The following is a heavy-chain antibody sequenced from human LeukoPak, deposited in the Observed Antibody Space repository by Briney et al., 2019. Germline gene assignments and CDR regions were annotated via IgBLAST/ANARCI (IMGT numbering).Heavy chain of an antibody. CDR1: RFTVSSNY. Sequence: GGSLRLSCAASRFTVSSNYMSWVRQAPGKGLEWVSVTYSGGSTYYADSVKGRFTISRDNSKNTLYLQMNSLRAEDTAVYYCARAAVAVDWFDPWGQGTLVTVSS. J-gene: IGHJ5*02. D-gene: IGHD6-19*01. CDR2: TYSGGST. V-gene: IGHV3-66*02. CDR3: ARAAVAVDWFDP.